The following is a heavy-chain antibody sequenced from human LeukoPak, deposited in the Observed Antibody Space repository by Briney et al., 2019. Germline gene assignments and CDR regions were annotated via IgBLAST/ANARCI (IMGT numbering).Heavy chain of an antibody. V-gene: IGHV3-48*03. CDR1: GFTFSSYE. CDR2: ISSSGSTI. J-gene: IGHJ4*02. D-gene: IGHD6-13*01. Sequence: GGSLRLSCAASGFTFSSYEMNWVRQAPGKGLEWVSYISSSGSTIYYADSVKGRFTISRDNAKNSLYLQMNSLRAEDTAVYYCARWGPFYSSSWYDKTWGQGTLVTVSS. CDR3: ARWGPFYSSSWYDKT.